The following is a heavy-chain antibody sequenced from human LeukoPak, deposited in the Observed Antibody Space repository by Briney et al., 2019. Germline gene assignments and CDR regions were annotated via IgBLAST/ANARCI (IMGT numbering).Heavy chain of an antibody. CDR1: GFTFSSYA. Sequence: GRSLRLSCAASGFTFSSYAMHWVRQAPGKGLEWVAVISYDGSNKYYADSVKGRFTISRDNSKNTLYLQMNSLRAEDTAVYYCARDGTTIFDYWGQGTLVTVSS. D-gene: IGHD5-12*01. CDR2: ISYDGSNK. CDR3: ARDGTTIFDY. J-gene: IGHJ4*02. V-gene: IGHV3-30-3*01.